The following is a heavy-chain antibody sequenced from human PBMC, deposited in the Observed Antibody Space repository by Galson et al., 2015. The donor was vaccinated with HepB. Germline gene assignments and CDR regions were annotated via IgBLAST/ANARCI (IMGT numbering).Heavy chain of an antibody. Sequence: SLRLSCAASGFTFSIYAMHWVRQALGKGLEWVAVISYDGSNKYYADSVKGRFTISRDNSKNTLYLQMNSLRVDDTAVYYCARVDSSGYYSLDYWGQGTLVTVSS. V-gene: IGHV3-30-3*01. CDR3: ARVDSSGYYSLDY. J-gene: IGHJ4*02. D-gene: IGHD3-22*01. CDR2: ISYDGSNK. CDR1: GFTFSIYA.